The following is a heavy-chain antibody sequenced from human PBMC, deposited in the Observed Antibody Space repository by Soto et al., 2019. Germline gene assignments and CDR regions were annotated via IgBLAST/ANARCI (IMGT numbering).Heavy chain of an antibody. CDR3: ARGRYGSGSYFYYGMDV. Sequence: SETLSLTCAVSGGSISSSNWWSWVRQPPGKGLEWIGEIYHSGSTNYNPSLKSRVTISVDKSKNQFSLKLSSVTAADTAVYYCARGRYGSGSYFYYGMDVWGQGTTVTVSS. V-gene: IGHV4-4*02. CDR1: GGSISSSNW. J-gene: IGHJ6*02. CDR2: IYHSGST. D-gene: IGHD3-10*01.